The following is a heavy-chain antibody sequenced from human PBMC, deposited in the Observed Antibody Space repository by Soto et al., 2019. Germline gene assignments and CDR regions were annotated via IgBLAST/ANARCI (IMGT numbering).Heavy chain of an antibody. CDR1: GSSVSGDFY. CDR3: VASSASHNWFGR. J-gene: IGHJ5*02. Sequence: SETLSLTCAVSGSSVSGDFYWAWLRQPPGKGLEWIGSVYPSGNTYYLPSLRGRISLSLDTSKNQISLTLPSVTAADTALFYCVASSASHNWFGRWGQGTLVTVSS. V-gene: IGHV4-38-2*01. CDR2: VYPSGNT.